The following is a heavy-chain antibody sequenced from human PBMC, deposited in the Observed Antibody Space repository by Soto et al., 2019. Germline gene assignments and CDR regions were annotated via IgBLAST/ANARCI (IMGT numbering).Heavy chain of an antibody. CDR3: ARDLNDYGDYVGAFDI. D-gene: IGHD4-17*01. CDR1: GFTFSSYA. J-gene: IGHJ3*02. V-gene: IGHV3-23*01. Sequence: GGSLRLSCAASGFTFSSYAMSWVRQAPGKGLEWVSAISGSGGSTYYADSVKGRFTISRDNSKNTLYLQMNSLRAEDTAVYYCARDLNDYGDYVGAFDIWGQGTMVTVSS. CDR2: ISGSGGST.